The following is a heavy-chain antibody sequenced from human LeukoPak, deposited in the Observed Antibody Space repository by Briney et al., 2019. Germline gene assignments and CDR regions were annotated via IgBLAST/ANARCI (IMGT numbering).Heavy chain of an antibody. CDR2: ISGSGGST. J-gene: IGHJ6*02. Sequence: PGGSLRLSCAASGLTFSSYAMSWVRQAPGEGLGWGSAISGSGGSTYYADSVKGRFNISRENPKNTLYLQMNSLRAEDTAVYYCAKFSGELVVGMDVWGQGTTVTVSS. D-gene: IGHD3-16*01. CDR1: GLTFSSYA. V-gene: IGHV3-23*01. CDR3: AKFSGELVVGMDV.